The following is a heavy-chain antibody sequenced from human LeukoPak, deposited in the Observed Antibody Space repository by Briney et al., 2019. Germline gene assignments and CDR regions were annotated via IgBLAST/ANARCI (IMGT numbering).Heavy chain of an antibody. Sequence: SETLSLTCTVSGGSISSYYWSWIRQPPGKGLEWIGYIYYSGSTNYNPSLKSRVTISVDTSKNQFSLKLSSVTAADTAVYYCARDGGIAAAEPFDYWGQRTLVTVSS. V-gene: IGHV4-59*01. CDR3: ARDGGIAAAEPFDY. D-gene: IGHD6-13*01. CDR1: GGSISSYY. J-gene: IGHJ4*02. CDR2: IYYSGST.